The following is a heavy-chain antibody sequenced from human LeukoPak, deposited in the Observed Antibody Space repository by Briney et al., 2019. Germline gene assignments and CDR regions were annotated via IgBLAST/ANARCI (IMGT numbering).Heavy chain of an antibody. Sequence: SETLSLTCTVSRDSISSTIHYWGWIRQPPGKGLEWIVSVYFNGNTYYNPSLKSQITITVDRAKNQFYQNLSSVTAADTAVYYCARYGLLGLSEINAFDIWGQGTMVTVSS. D-gene: IGHD2-2*01. CDR3: ARYGLLGLSEINAFDI. V-gene: IGHV4-39*07. CDR2: VYFNGNT. J-gene: IGHJ3*02. CDR1: RDSISSTIHY.